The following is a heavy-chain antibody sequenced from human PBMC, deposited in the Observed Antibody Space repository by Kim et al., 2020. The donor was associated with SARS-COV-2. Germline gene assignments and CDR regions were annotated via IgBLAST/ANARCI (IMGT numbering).Heavy chain of an antibody. CDR1: GFTFSSYG. CDR2: IWYDGSNK. V-gene: IGHV3-33*01. CDR3: ARDPYTAMDYYYYGMDV. D-gene: IGHD5-18*01. Sequence: GGSLRLSCAASGFTFSSYGMHWVRQAPGKGLEWVAVIWYDGSNKYYADSVKGRFTISRDNSKNTLYLQMNSLRAEDTAVYYCARDPYTAMDYYYYGMDVWGQGTTVTVSS. J-gene: IGHJ6*02.